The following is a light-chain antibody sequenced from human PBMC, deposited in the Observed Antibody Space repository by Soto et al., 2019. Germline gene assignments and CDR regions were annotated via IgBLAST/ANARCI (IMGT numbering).Light chain of an antibody. Sequence: IQVTQSPSSLSASVGDRVTITCRAIQASRTDLGWYQQKPGKAPKLLIFAASNLHSGVPSRFSGSGSGTDFTLTINNLQAEDFATYYCLQEYNYPRTFGQGTKVDIK. J-gene: IGKJ1*01. V-gene: IGKV1-6*01. CDR2: AAS. CDR3: LQEYNYPRT. CDR1: QASRTD.